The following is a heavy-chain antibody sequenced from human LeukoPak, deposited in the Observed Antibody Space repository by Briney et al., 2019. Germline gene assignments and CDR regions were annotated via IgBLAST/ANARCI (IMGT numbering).Heavy chain of an antibody. D-gene: IGHD3-22*01. CDR3: AREKIGYYDGSGRGWFDP. CDR1: GYTSTSYG. CDR2: ISAYNGNT. J-gene: IGHJ5*02. Sequence: ASVKVSCKASGYTSTSYGISWVRQAPGQGLEWMGWISAYNGNTNYAQKLQGRVTMTTDTSTGTAYMELRSLRSEDTAVYYCAREKIGYYDGSGRGWFDPWGQGTLVTVSS. V-gene: IGHV1-18*01.